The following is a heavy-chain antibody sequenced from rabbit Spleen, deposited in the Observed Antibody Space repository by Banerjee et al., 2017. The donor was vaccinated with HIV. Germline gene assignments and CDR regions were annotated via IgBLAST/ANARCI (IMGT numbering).Heavy chain of an antibody. D-gene: IGHD1-1*01. Sequence: QSLEESGGDLVKPGASLTLTCTASGFSFSSSDYMCWVRQAPGKGLEWISCIAGSSSGFTYFASWAKGRFTISKPSSTTVTLHMTSLTAADTATYFCARDTSSSFSSYGMDLWGPGTLVTVS. V-gene: IGHV1S40*01. J-gene: IGHJ6*01. CDR3: ARDTSSSFSSYGMDL. CDR2: IAGSSSGFT. CDR1: GFSFSSSDY.